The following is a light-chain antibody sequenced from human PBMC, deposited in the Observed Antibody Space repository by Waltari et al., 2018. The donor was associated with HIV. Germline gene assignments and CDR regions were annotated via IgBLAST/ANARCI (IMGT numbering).Light chain of an antibody. CDR2: ANS. J-gene: IGLJ3*02. V-gene: IGLV1-40*01. CDR1: SSNIGSGYD. CDR3: QSYDSSLSGWV. Sequence: QSVLTQPPSVSRAPGQRVTIPCSGSSSNIGSGYDVHWYQQLPGTAPKLLIYANSNRPSGVPDRFSGSKSGTSASLAITGLQAEDEADYYCQSYDSSLSGWVFGGGTKLTVL.